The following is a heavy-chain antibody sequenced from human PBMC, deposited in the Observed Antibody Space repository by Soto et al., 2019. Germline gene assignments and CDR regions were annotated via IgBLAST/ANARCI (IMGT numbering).Heavy chain of an antibody. CDR2: IIPIFGTA. V-gene: IGHV1-69*13. CDR1: RVAFSKFI. CDR3: AKVRYSSPMGYYYGMDV. J-gene: IGHJ6*02. D-gene: IGHD6-19*01. Sequence: SVKVSCKASRVAFSKFIVTWVRQAPGLGLEWVGGIIPIFGTANYAQKFQGRVTITADESTSTSYMEVNNLRSEDTAVYYCAKVRYSSPMGYYYGMDVWGQGTRVTVSS.